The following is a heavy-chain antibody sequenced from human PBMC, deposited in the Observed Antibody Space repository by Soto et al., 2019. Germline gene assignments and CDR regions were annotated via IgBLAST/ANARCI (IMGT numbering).Heavy chain of an antibody. CDR1: GFTFSSYV. CDR3: AKDTYYYDSTGYHFDY. Sequence: GGSLRLSCAASGFTFSSYVIHWVRQAPGKGLEWVAVISHDGSKTNYADSVKGRFTISRDNSKDTVYLQMNSLRAEDTAVYYCAKDTYYYDSTGYHFDYWGQGTLVTVSS. J-gene: IGHJ4*02. V-gene: IGHV3-30*18. D-gene: IGHD3-22*01. CDR2: ISHDGSKT.